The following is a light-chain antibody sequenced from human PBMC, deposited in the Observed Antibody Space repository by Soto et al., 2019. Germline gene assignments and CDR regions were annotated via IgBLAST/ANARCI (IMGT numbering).Light chain of an antibody. CDR3: QQYNNWPPWT. J-gene: IGKJ1*01. Sequence: EIVMTQSPATLSVSPGERATLSCRASQSVSSNLAWYPQKPGQAPRLLIYGASTRATGIPARFSGSGSGTEFTLNISSLQSEDLAVYYCQQYNNWPPWTFGKGTKVEIK. CDR2: GAS. V-gene: IGKV3-15*01. CDR1: QSVSSN.